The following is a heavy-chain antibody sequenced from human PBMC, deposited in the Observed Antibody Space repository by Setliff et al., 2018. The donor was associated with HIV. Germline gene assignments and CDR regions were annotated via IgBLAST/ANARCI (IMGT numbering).Heavy chain of an antibody. CDR2: IKQDGSET. D-gene: IGHD5-12*01. V-gene: IGHV3-7*03. CDR1: GFTFSTYW. J-gene: IGHJ5*02. Sequence: GGSLRLSCAASGFTFSTYWMNWVRQAPGKGLEWVANIKQDGSETYYVDAVKGRFSISRDNAKNSLFLQMNSLRVEDTAVYFCARDRSRYDYNWLDPWGQGTLVTVSS. CDR3: ARDRSRYDYNWLDP.